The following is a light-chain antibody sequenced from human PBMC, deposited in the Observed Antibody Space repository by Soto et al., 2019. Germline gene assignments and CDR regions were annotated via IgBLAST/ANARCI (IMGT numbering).Light chain of an antibody. CDR2: DAS. CDR1: QSISTW. V-gene: IGKV1-5*01. J-gene: IGKJ1*01. Sequence: QMTPSPSTLSGSVGYRFPITGRASQSISTWLAWYQQKPGKDPQLLIYDASSLVGGVPSRFSCSGSGTEFTLTISSLQPDDFSTYDCQQYNSDSRTFGHGTKVAIK. CDR3: QQYNSDSRT.